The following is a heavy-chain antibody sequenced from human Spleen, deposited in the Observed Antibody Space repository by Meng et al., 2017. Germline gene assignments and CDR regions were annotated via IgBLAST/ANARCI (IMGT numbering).Heavy chain of an antibody. D-gene: IGHD4-11*01. V-gene: IGHV4-34*01. Sequence: QVQLQLVGAGLLKPSEPLSLTCVVSGGSFSDYDWSWIRQPPGKGLEWIGEINHSGSTNYNPSLESRATISVDTSQNNLSLKLSSVTAADSAVYYCARGPTTMAHDFDYWGQGTLVTVSS. CDR1: GGSFSDYD. CDR2: INHSGST. J-gene: IGHJ4*02. CDR3: ARGPTTMAHDFDY.